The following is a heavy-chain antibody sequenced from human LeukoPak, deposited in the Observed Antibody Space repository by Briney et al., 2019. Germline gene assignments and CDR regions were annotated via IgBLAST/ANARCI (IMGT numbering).Heavy chain of an antibody. J-gene: IGHJ4*02. CDR1: GVSIRSGSYY. CDR2: IYYSGST. CDR3: ARVTGYMIEDYFDY. Sequence: PSETLSLTCTVSGVSIRSGSYYWSWIRQPAGKGLEWIGYIYYSGSTNYNPSLKSRVTISVKTSKNQFSLKLSSVTAADTAVYYCARVTGYMIEDYFDYWGQGTLVTVSS. D-gene: IGHD3-22*01. V-gene: IGHV4-61*10.